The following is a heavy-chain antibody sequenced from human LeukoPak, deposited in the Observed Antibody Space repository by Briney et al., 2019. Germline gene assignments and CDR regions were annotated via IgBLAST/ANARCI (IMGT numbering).Heavy chain of an antibody. J-gene: IGHJ4*02. CDR2: IYYSETT. D-gene: IGHD3-22*01. V-gene: IGHV4-39*01. CDR3: ARRNYYGNSALDY. CDR1: GGSISSRSYY. Sequence: SETLSLTCTVSGGSISSRSYYWGWIRQPPGKGLEWIGSIYYSETTYYNPSLESRVTISVDTSKNQFSLKLSSVTAADTAVYYCARRNYYGNSALDYWGQGALVTVSS.